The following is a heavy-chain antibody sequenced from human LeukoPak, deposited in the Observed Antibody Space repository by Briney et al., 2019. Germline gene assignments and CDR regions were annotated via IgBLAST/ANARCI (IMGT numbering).Heavy chain of an antibody. V-gene: IGHV1-2*02. CDR1: GYTFTGYY. CDR3: AIRGVNASTPFDI. J-gene: IGHJ3*02. CDR2: INPNSGGT. D-gene: IGHD3-10*01. Sequence: GASVKVSCKASGYTFTGYYMHWVRQAPGQGLEWMGWINPNSGGTNYAQKFQGRVTMTRDTSISTAYMELSRLRSDDTAVYYCAIRGVNASTPFDIWGQGTMVTVSS.